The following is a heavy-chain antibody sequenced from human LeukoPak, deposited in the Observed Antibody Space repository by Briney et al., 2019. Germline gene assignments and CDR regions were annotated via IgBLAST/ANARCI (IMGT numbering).Heavy chain of an antibody. V-gene: IGHV4-59*08. CDR3: ASPALWFGELYPLY. D-gene: IGHD3-10*01. CDR2: AADSGST. Sequence: PSETLSLTCTVSGDSMSDYFWTWIRQPPGKGLEWIGYAADSGSTNYNPSLKSRVTISVDTSKNQFSLKLSSVTAADTAVYYCASPALWFGELYPLYWGQGTLVTVSS. J-gene: IGHJ4*02. CDR1: GDSMSDYF.